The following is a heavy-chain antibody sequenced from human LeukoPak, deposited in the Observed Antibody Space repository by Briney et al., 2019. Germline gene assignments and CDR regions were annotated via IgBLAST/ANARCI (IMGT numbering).Heavy chain of an antibody. CDR1: GGSISSYY. D-gene: IGHD6-13*01. CDR3: ARGVSSPSDY. Sequence: KPSETLSLTCTVSGGSISSYYWSWIRQPPGKGLEWIGYIYYSGSTNYNPSLKSRVTISVDTSKNQFSLKLSSVTAADTAVYYCARGVSSPSDYWGQGTLVTVSS. V-gene: IGHV4-59*01. J-gene: IGHJ4*02. CDR2: IYYSGST.